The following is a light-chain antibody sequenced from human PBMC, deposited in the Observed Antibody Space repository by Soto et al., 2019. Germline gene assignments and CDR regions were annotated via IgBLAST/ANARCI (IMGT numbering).Light chain of an antibody. Sequence: EIVLTQSPGTLSLSPGERVTLSCRASQSVSSTYLAWYQQKPGQAPRLLIYGASSRATGIPDRFSGSGSGTDFTITISRLEHEDFAVYYCQQFGSSPLYTFGQGTKLEIK. CDR2: GAS. CDR1: QSVSSTY. J-gene: IGKJ2*01. CDR3: QQFGSSPLYT. V-gene: IGKV3-20*01.